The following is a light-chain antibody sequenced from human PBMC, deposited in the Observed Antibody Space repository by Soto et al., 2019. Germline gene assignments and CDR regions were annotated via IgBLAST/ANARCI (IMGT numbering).Light chain of an antibody. J-gene: IGKJ4*01. CDR3: QHRG. Sequence: EIVMTQSPATLSVSPGERATLSCRASQSVSSNLAWYQQKPGQAPRLLIYGASTRATGIPARFSGSGSGTEFTLTISSLQSEDFAVYYCQHRGFGGGTKVEIK. CDR1: QSVSSN. CDR2: GAS. V-gene: IGKV3-15*01.